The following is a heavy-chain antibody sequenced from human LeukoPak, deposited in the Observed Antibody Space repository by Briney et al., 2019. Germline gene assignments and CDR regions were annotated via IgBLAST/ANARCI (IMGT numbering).Heavy chain of an antibody. CDR3: ARDRSPENDFWSGYYSYYYYYMDV. J-gene: IGHJ6*03. D-gene: IGHD3-3*01. Sequence: ASVKVSCKASGYTFTSYYMHWVRQAPGQGLEWMGIINPSSGSTTYAQKFQGRVTMTSDMSTSTVYMELSRLRSDDTAVYYCARDRSPENDFWSGYYSYYYYYMDVWGKGTTVTVSS. CDR1: GYTFTSYY. CDR2: INPSSGST. V-gene: IGHV1-46*01.